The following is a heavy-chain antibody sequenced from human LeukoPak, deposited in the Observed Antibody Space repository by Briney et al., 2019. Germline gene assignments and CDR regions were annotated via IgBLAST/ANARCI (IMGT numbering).Heavy chain of an antibody. D-gene: IGHD3-22*01. CDR1: GYTFTSYA. CDR2: SNAGDGNT. CDR3: ASSRDTYYYDSSGYALFDY. Sequence: ASVKVSCKASGYTFTSYAMHWVRQAPGQRLEWMGWSNAGDGNTKYSQEFQGRVTITRDTSASTAYMELSSLRSEDTAVYYCASSRDTYYYDSSGYALFDYWGQGTLVTVSS. V-gene: IGHV1-3*02. J-gene: IGHJ4*02.